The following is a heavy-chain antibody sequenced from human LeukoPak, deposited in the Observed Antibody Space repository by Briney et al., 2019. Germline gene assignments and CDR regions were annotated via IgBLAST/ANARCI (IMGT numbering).Heavy chain of an antibody. V-gene: IGHV1-8*01. CDR3: ARGGAAADYHYYYYMDV. J-gene: IGHJ6*03. CDR1: GYTFTSYD. Sequence: GASVKVSCKASGYTFTSYDINWVRQATGQGLEWMGWMNPNSGNTGYAQKFQGRVTMTRNTSISTAYMELSSLRSEDTAVYYCARGGAAADYHYYYYMDVWGKGTTVTVSS. D-gene: IGHD6-13*01. CDR2: MNPNSGNT.